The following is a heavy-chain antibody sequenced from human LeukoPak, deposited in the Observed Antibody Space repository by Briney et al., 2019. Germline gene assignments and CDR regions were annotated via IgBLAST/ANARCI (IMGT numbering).Heavy chain of an antibody. CDR3: ARASRDGYNQNFDH. Sequence: GESLKISCKGLGYIFSNYWSAWVRQMPGKGLEWMGIIYPGGSETRYDPSFQGQVTISADMSTSTAYLQWSSLRASDTAMYYCARASRDGYNQNFDHWGQGTLATVSS. CDR1: GYIFSNYW. V-gene: IGHV5-51*01. J-gene: IGHJ4*02. D-gene: IGHD5-24*01. CDR2: IYPGGSET.